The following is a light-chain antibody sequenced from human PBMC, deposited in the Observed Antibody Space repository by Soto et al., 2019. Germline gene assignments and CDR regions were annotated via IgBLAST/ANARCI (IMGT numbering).Light chain of an antibody. Sequence: EIVMTQSPATLSVSPGERATLSCRARQRVSSNLAWYQQKPCQAPRPLIYGASTRDTGIPARFSGSGSGTEFTLTFSSLQYEDFAVYSCQQYNNWSPWTFGQGTKVEIK. V-gene: IGKV3-15*01. J-gene: IGKJ1*01. CDR3: QQYNNWSPWT. CDR2: GAS. CDR1: QRVSSN.